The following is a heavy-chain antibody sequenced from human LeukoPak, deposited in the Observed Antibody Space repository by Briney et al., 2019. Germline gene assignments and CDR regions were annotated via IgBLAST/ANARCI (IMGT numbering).Heavy chain of an antibody. CDR3: ARGIVGATTDYFDY. CDR1: GFTVSSNY. J-gene: IGHJ4*02. V-gene: IGHV3-53*05. CDR2: IYSGGST. Sequence: PGGSLRLSCAASGFTVSSNYMSWVRQAPGKGLEWVSVIYSGGSTYYADSVKGRFTISRDNSKNTLYLQMGSLRAEDMAVYYCARGIVGATTDYFDYWGQGTQVSVSS. D-gene: IGHD1-26*01.